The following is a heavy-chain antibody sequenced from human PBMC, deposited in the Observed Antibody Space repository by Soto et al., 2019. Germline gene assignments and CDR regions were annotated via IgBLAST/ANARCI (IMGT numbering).Heavy chain of an antibody. CDR2: ISGSGGST. CDR1: GFTFSSYA. CDR3: AKAMGRGIVVVVAATTTLGIDAFDI. Sequence: GGSLRLSCAASGFTFSSYAMSWVRQAPGKGLEWVSAISGSGGSTYYADSVKGRFTIPRDNSKNTLYLQMNSLRAEDTAVYYCAKAMGRGIVVVVAATTTLGIDAFDIWGQGTMVTVSS. D-gene: IGHD2-15*01. V-gene: IGHV3-23*01. J-gene: IGHJ3*02.